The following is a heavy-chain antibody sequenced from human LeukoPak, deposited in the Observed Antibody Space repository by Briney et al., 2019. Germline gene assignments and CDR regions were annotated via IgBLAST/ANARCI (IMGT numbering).Heavy chain of an antibody. D-gene: IGHD3-10*01. CDR2: INWDGSST. CDR3: AKGKPRGDYYGSGIYFYFDY. J-gene: IGHJ4*02. CDR1: GFTFDDSG. V-gene: IGHV3-20*04. Sequence: PGGSLRLSCAASGFTFDDSGMSWVRQAPGKGLEWVSGINWDGSSTGYADSVKGRFIISRDNAKNSPYLQMNSLKAEDTALYFCAKGKPRGDYYGSGIYFYFDYWGQGALVTVSS.